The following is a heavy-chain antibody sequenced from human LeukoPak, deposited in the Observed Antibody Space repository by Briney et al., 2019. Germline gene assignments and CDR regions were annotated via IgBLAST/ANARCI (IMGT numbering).Heavy chain of an antibody. Sequence: GGSVKDSCKASGYTFTGYYMHWVRQAPGQGLEGMGWINPNTGATDIAQKFQGRVTMTRDTSISAAYMELSRLRSDDTAVYYCTRDHCSYINCYEDYYYGMDVWGQGTTVTVSS. J-gene: IGHJ6*02. CDR2: INPNTGAT. CDR3: TRDHCSYINCYEDYYYGMDV. CDR1: GYTFTGYY. V-gene: IGHV1-2*02. D-gene: IGHD2-2*01.